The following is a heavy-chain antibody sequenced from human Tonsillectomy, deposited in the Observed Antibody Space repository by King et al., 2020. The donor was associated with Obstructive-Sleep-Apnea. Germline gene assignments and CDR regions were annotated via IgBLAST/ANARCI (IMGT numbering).Heavy chain of an antibody. J-gene: IGHJ6*02. Sequence: VQLVESGAEVKKPGSSVKVSCKASGGTFSSYAISWVRQAPGQGLEWMGGIIPIFGTANYAQKFQGRVTITADESTSTAYMELSSLRSEDTAVYYCARDERDGSNYYYYGMDVWGQGTTVTVSS. V-gene: IGHV1-69*01. CDR1: GGTFSSYA. CDR2: IIPIFGTA. CDR3: ARDERDGSNYYYYGMDV. D-gene: IGHD3-10*01.